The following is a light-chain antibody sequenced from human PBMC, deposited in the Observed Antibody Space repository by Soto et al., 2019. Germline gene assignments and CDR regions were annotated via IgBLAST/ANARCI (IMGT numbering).Light chain of an antibody. CDR1: SSNIGNNY. CDR2: DNN. J-gene: IGLJ1*01. V-gene: IGLV1-51*01. CDR3: GTWDSSLSAYV. Sequence: QSVLTQPPSVSAAPGQKVTISCSGSSSNIGNNYVSWYQQLSGTAPKLLIYDNNKRPSGIPDRFSGSKSGTSATLGITGLQTGDEADYYCGTWDSSLSAYVFGT.